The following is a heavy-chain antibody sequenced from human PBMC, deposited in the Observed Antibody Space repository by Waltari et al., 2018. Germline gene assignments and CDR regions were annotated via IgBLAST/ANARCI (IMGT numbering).Heavy chain of an antibody. CDR1: GGSVSSNSYS. Sequence: QLQLQESGPGLVKPSETLSLTCTVSGGSVSSNSYSWGWIRQSPGKGLEWIGCIYYTGNTFYNPSLKSRVTISVDTSMNQFSLKVTSVTAADTALYYCARQGAKKITFWGLIVTTIDYWGQGTLVTVSS. V-gene: IGHV4-39*01. CDR2: IYYTGNT. CDR3: ARQGAKKITFWGLIVTTIDY. J-gene: IGHJ4*02. D-gene: IGHD3-16*02.